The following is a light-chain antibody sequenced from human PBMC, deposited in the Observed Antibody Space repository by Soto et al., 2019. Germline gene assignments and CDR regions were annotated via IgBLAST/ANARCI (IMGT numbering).Light chain of an antibody. CDR2: GAS. J-gene: IGKJ4*01. Sequence: EIVVTQSPVTLSVSPGETATLSCRASQNVFNNLAWYQVKPGQAPRLLIYGASTRATGIPIRFSGRGSGTDFTLTINSLQSEDFAVYYCQQYNKWLPFGGGTKVDIK. CDR1: QNVFNN. V-gene: IGKV3-15*01. CDR3: QQYNKWLP.